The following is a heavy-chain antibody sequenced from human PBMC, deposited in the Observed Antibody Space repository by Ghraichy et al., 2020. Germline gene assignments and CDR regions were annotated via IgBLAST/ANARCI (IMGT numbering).Heavy chain of an antibody. CDR2: FYYSGDT. D-gene: IGHD3-10*01. Sequence: SETLSLTCTVSGGSISTSNYYWGWIRQPPGKGLEWIGSFYYSGDTYYNPSLQSRVTMSVDTSKNQFSLKMNSVTAADTAIYYCATEAPGRWFGEVSSDPWGQGTLVTVSS. J-gene: IGHJ5*02. CDR1: GGSISTSNYY. V-gene: IGHV4-39*01. CDR3: ATEAPGRWFGEVSSDP.